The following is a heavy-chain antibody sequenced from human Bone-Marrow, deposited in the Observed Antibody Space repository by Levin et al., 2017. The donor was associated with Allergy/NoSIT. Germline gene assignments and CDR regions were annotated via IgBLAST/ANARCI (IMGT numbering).Heavy chain of an antibody. CDR3: ARAPLRYFHYYFDY. CDR2: IWYDGSNK. Sequence: PGESLKISCAASGFTFSSYGMHWVRQAPGKGLEWVAVIWYDGSNKYYADSVKGRFTISRDNSKNTLYLQMNSLRAEDTAVYYCARAPLRYFHYYFDYWGQGTLVTVSS. D-gene: IGHD3-9*01. V-gene: IGHV3-33*01. CDR1: GFTFSSYG. J-gene: IGHJ4*02.